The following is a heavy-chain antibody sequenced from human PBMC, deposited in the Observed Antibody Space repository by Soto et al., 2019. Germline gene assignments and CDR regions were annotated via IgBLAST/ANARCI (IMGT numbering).Heavy chain of an antibody. J-gene: IGHJ4*02. D-gene: IGHD5-12*01. Sequence: EAQLVESGGGLVQPGGSLRLSCAASGFTFSTNWMHWVRQAPGKGLVWVARIDGDGSRISYADSVKGRFTISRDNAKNTLYLEMNSLRAEDTAVYYCAGRDGYDWWGLFDYWGQGLLVTVSS. CDR3: AGRDGYDWWGLFDY. CDR2: IDGDGSRI. V-gene: IGHV3-74*01. CDR1: GFTFSTNW.